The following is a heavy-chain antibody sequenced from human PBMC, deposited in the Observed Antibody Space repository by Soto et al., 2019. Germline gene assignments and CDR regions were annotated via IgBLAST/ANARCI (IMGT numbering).Heavy chain of an antibody. CDR2: IYSGGST. J-gene: IGHJ4*02. V-gene: IGHV3-53*01. D-gene: IGHD5-12*01. CDR3: EREGDGYTPIDY. Sequence: PGGSLRLSCAASGFTVRSNYMSWVRQAPGKGLEWVSVIYSGGSTYYADSVKGRFTISRDNSKNTLYLQMNSLRAEDTAVYYCEREGDGYTPIDYWGQGTLVTVSS. CDR1: GFTVRSNY.